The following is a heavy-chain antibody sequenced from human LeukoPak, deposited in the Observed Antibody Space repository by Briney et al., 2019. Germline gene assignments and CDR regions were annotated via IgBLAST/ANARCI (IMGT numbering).Heavy chain of an antibody. CDR3: ARLRYDSSGYYHSVFDY. D-gene: IGHD3-22*01. CDR2: IYYSGST. Sequence: SETLSLTCTVSGGSISSYYWSWIRQPPGKGLEWIGYIYYSGSTNYNPSLKSRVTISVDTSKNQFSLKLSSVTAVDTAVYYCARLRYDSSGYYHSVFDYWGQGTLVTVSS. V-gene: IGHV4-59*01. CDR1: GGSISSYY. J-gene: IGHJ4*02.